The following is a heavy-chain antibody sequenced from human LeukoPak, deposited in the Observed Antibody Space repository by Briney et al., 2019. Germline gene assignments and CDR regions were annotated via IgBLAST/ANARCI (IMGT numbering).Heavy chain of an antibody. CDR3: SSPEWGTYLVGFEY. CDR1: GFTFSSSA. V-gene: IGHV3-23*01. D-gene: IGHD1-26*01. J-gene: IGHJ4*02. Sequence: AGSLRLSCAASGFTFSSSAMNWVRQAPGKGLEWVSAISISGDDTYYAESVKGRFTISRDNSKNTLYLRMNSLRAEHTAVYFLSSPEWGTYLVGFEYWGQGTLVTVSS. CDR2: ISISGDDT.